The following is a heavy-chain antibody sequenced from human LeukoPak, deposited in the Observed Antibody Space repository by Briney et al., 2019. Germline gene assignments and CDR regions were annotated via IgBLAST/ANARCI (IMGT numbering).Heavy chain of an antibody. Sequence: GGSLRLSCAASGFTFISYWMHWVRQAPGKGLVWVSRINSDGSSTSYADSVKGRFTISRDNAKNTLYLQMNGLRAEDSAVYYCARGYSGTYRIDYWGQGTLVTVSS. J-gene: IGHJ4*02. D-gene: IGHD1-26*01. CDR1: GFTFISYW. CDR2: INSDGSST. V-gene: IGHV3-74*01. CDR3: ARGYSGTYRIDY.